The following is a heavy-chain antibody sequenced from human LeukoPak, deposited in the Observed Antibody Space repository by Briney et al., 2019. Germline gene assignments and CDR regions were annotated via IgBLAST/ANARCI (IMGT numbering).Heavy chain of an antibody. CDR2: ISGSGGST. CDR1: GFTFSSYA. Sequence: PGGSLRLSCAASGFTFSSYAMSWVRQAPGKGLEWVSAISGSGGSTYYADSVKGRFTISRDNSKNTLYLQMNSLRAEDTAVYYCAKETGDGDGYDRRNYFDYWGQGTLVTVSS. J-gene: IGHJ4*02. CDR3: AKETGDGDGYDRRNYFDY. D-gene: IGHD5-24*01. V-gene: IGHV3-23*01.